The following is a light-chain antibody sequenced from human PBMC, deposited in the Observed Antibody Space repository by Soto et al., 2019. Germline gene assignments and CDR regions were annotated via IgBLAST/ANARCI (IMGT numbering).Light chain of an antibody. CDR1: QSINSN. CDR3: QQYNNWPRAT. Sequence: IVMTQSPATLSVSLGERATLSCRASQSINSNLAWYQQKPGQAPRLLMFRASIRATGFPARFSGSGSGTEFNITISSLQSEDSAVYYCQQYNNWPRATFGQGTKVDIK. CDR2: RAS. J-gene: IGKJ1*01. V-gene: IGKV3-15*01.